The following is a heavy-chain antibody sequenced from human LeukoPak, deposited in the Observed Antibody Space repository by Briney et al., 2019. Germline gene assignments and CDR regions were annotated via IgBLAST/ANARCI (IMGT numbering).Heavy chain of an antibody. CDR3: ARVTPNPSYGDYAYYFDY. V-gene: IGHV4-59*12. CDR2: IYYSGST. J-gene: IGHJ4*02. D-gene: IGHD4-17*01. Sequence: PSETLSLTCTVSGGSISSYYWSWIRQPPGKGLEWIGYIYYSGSTNYNPSLKSRVTISVDTSKNQFSLKLSSVTAADTAVYYCARVTPNPSYGDYAYYFDYWGQGTLVTVSS. CDR1: GGSISSYY.